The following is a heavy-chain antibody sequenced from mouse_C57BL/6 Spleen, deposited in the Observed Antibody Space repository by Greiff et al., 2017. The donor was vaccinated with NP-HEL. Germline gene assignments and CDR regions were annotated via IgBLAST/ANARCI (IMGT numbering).Heavy chain of an antibody. J-gene: IGHJ1*03. D-gene: IGHD1-1*01. V-gene: IGHV5-9*01. Sequence: EVMLVESGGGLVKPGGSLKLSCAASGFTFSSYTMSWVRQTPEKRLEWVATISGGGGNTYYPDSVKGRFTIYRDNAKNTLDLQMSSLRSEDTALYYCASKLQWYFDVWGTGTTVTVSS. CDR1: GFTFSSYT. CDR2: ISGGGGNT. CDR3: ASKLQWYFDV.